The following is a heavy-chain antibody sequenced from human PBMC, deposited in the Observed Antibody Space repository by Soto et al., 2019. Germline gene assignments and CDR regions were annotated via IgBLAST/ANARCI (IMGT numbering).Heavy chain of an antibody. CDR3: PRLRARSHVFDF. CDR1: GFTFSTYE. D-gene: IGHD1-26*01. CDR2: ISSSGGTM. V-gene: IGHV3-48*03. J-gene: IGHJ4*02. Sequence: GGSLRLSCTASGFTFSTYEMNWVRQAPGKGLEWVSYISSSGGTMHYADSVKGRFTISRDNAKNSLYLQMNSLRAEDTAVYYCPRLRARSHVFDFWGQGTMVTVSS.